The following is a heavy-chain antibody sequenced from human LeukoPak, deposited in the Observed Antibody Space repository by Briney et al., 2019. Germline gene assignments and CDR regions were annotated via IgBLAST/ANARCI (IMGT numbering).Heavy chain of an antibody. Sequence: GGSLRLSCAASGFTFDNYPLHWVRQAPGKGLEWVSVISGDGDKTYYADSVRGRFTISRDNTKNSLFLQMNSLTTEDTAFYYCVKDIDTVGTNAFDIWGQGTMATVSS. D-gene: IGHD2-8*02. CDR1: GFTFDNYP. J-gene: IGHJ3*02. CDR3: VKDIDTVGTNAFDI. V-gene: IGHV3-43*02. CDR2: ISGDGDKT.